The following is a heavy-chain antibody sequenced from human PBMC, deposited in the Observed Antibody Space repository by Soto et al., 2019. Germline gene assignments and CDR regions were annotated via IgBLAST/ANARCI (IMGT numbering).Heavy chain of an antibody. CDR3: ARGNYGSGSYFFDY. CDR2: IYDSRSI. Sequence: PXETLSLTCTVSGDSVSSGSYYGSWIRQPPGKGLEWIGRIYDSRSINYNPSLKSRVTISVDTSKNQFSLKLSSVTAADTAVYYCARGNYGSGSYFFDYWGQGTLVTVSS. V-gene: IGHV4-61*01. CDR1: GDSVSSGSYY. J-gene: IGHJ4*02. D-gene: IGHD3-10*01.